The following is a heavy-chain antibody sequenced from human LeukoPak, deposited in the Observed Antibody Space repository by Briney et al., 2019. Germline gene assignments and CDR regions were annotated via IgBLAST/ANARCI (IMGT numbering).Heavy chain of an antibody. CDR2: IHYSGST. CDR1: SGSISSYY. CDR3: ARGGVYDTAYNWFDP. J-gene: IGHJ5*02. D-gene: IGHD5/OR15-5a*01. V-gene: IGHV4-59*01. Sequence: SETLSLTCNISSGSISSYYWSWIRQPPGRGLEWIGNIHYSGSTNYNPSLKSRVTISVDTAKCQFSLKLSSVTAADTAVYYCARGGVYDTAYNWFDPWGQGTLVTVSS.